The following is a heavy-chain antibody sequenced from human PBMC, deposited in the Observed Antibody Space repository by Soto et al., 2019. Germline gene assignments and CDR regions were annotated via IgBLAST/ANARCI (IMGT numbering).Heavy chain of an antibody. D-gene: IGHD1-26*01. J-gene: IGHJ4*02. CDR2: INPSGGST. CDR1: GYTFTSYY. CDR3: GRGRSGQIVVFY. V-gene: IGHV1-46*01. Sequence: GASVKVSCKASGYTFTSYYMHWVRQPPGQGLEWMGIINPSGGSTSYAQKFQGRVTMTRDMSITTVYMELNNLSPDDTAVYYCGRGRSGQIVVFYWGQGTPVTVS.